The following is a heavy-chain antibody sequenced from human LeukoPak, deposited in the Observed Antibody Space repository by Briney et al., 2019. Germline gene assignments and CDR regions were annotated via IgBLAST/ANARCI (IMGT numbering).Heavy chain of an antibody. CDR2: VSGHGDTT. V-gene: IGHV3-23*01. D-gene: IGHD6-19*01. CDR3: AKLIVAAVAGTVDY. Sequence: GGSLRLSCAASGFSFTDYAMSWARQPPGKGLEWVSAVSGHGDTTDYVDSVKGRFTISRDNSRNTVHLQIDSLRAEDTAVYYCAKLIVAAVAGTVDYWGQGTLVTVSS. CDR1: GFSFTDYA. J-gene: IGHJ4*02.